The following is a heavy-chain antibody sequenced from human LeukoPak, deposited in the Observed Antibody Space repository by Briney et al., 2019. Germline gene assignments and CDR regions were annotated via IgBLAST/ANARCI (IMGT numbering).Heavy chain of an antibody. Sequence: GGSLRLSCAASGFTFSGYSMNWVRQAPGKGLEWVSSISSSSSYIYYADSVKGRFTISRDNAKNSLYLQMNSLRAEDTAVYYCARGGYSTVVTPFDYWGQGTLVTISS. D-gene: IGHD4-23*01. CDR2: ISSSSSYI. CDR3: ARGGYSTVVTPFDY. J-gene: IGHJ4*02. V-gene: IGHV3-21*01. CDR1: GFTFSGYS.